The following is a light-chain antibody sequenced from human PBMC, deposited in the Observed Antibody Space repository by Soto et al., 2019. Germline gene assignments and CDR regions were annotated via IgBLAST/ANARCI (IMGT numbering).Light chain of an antibody. V-gene: IGKV3-11*01. Sequence: ELVLTQSPATLSLSPGERATLSCRASQRGSSYLAWYQQQPGQAPRLLIYDASNRATGIPARFSGSGSGTDFTLTIGSLEPEDFAVYYCQQRRNWPITFGQGTRLEIK. CDR3: QQRRNWPIT. CDR1: QRGSSY. J-gene: IGKJ5*01. CDR2: DAS.